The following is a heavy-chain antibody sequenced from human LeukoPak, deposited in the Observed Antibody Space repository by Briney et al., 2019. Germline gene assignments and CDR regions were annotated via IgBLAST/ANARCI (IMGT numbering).Heavy chain of an antibody. CDR2: IYDTGSS. D-gene: IGHD1-1*01. CDR3: ARGFSSGYSDY. J-gene: IGHJ4*02. Sequence: SETLSLTCTVSGGSISSHYWSWIRQSPGEGLEWIGYIYDTGSSNYNPSVKSRVTISIDTSKKQFSLRLSSVTAADTAIYYCARGFSSGYSDYWGQGTLITVSA. CDR1: GGSISSHY. V-gene: IGHV4-59*11.